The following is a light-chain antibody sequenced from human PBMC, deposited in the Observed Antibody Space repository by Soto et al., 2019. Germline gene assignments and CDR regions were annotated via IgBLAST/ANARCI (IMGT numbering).Light chain of an antibody. CDR2: KAS. Sequence: DIQMTQSPSSLSASVGDRVTITCRASQTIGSWLAWYQQKPGNAPKLLIYKASTLKSGVPSRVSGSRYGTEFALNIRSLKPDDFATYYCQRYESYSDELGPGTKVDI. V-gene: IGKV1-5*03. CDR1: QTIGSW. J-gene: IGKJ1*01. CDR3: QRYESYSDE.